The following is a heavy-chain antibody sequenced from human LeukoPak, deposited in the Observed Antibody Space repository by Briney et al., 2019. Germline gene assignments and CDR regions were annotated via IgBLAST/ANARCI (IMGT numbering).Heavy chain of an antibody. V-gene: IGHV4-31*02. CDR1: GGSISSGGYY. D-gene: IGHD3-22*01. Sequence: SETLSLTCTVSGGSISSGGYYWSWIRQHPGKGLEWIGYISYSGSTYYNPSLMSRVTISGDTSKNQFSLKLSSVTAADTAVYYCARDLSPSYYDSSGYFWRAFDIWGQGTMVTVSS. CDR2: ISYSGST. CDR3: ARDLSPSYYDSSGYFWRAFDI. J-gene: IGHJ3*02.